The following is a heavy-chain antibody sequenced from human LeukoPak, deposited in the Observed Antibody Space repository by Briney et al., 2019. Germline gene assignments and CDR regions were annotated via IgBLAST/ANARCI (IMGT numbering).Heavy chain of an antibody. J-gene: IGHJ4*02. CDR3: ARAGLLYFGVDY. Sequence: GGSLRLSCAASGFTFSDYYMSWIRQAPGKVLEWVSYISNSGSTIYYADPVKGRFTISRDNAKNLLYLQMNSLRAEDTAVYYCARAGLLYFGVDYWGRGTLVTVSS. CDR1: GFTFSDYY. D-gene: IGHD3-10*01. CDR2: ISNSGSTI. V-gene: IGHV3-11*01.